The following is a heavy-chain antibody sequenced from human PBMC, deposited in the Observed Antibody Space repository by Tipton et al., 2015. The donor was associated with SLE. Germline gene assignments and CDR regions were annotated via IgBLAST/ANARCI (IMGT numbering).Heavy chain of an antibody. D-gene: IGHD3-16*01. CDR1: GFTFSSYW. Sequence: SLRLSCAASGFTFSSYWIHWVRQSPGKGLLWVAHIKGDGSTTTYADSVKGRFTISRDNAENTVYLQMNSLRAEDTAVYYCVKDPWGSGLIWGQGTMVTVSS. J-gene: IGHJ3*02. CDR3: VKDPWGSGLI. CDR2: IKGDGSTT. V-gene: IGHV3-74*03.